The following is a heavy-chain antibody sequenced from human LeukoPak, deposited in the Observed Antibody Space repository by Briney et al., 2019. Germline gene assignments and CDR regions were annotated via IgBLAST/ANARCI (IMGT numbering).Heavy chain of an antibody. D-gene: IGHD3-3*01. CDR3: ATLPTIFGVVIGNWFDP. CDR2: IYYSGST. J-gene: IGHJ5*02. Sequence: SETLSLTCTVSGGSISSSSYYWGWIRQPPGKGLEWIGSIYYSGSTYYNPSLKSRVTISVDTSKNQFSLKLSSVTAADTAVYYCATLPTIFGVVIGNWFDPWGQGTLSPSPQ. CDR1: GGSISSSSYY. V-gene: IGHV4-39*07.